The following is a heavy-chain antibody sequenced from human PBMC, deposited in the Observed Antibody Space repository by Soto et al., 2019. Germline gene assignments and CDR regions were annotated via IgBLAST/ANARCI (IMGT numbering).Heavy chain of an antibody. V-gene: IGHV3-21*01. CDR1: GFTFSSYS. D-gene: IGHD3-10*01. J-gene: IGHJ6*03. CDR3: ARDGDMVRGVVLGYYYMDV. Sequence: GGSLRLSCAASGFTFSSYSMNWVRQAPGKGLEWVSSISSSSSYIYYADSVKGRFTISRDNAKNSLYLQMNSLRAEDTAVYYCARDGDMVRGVVLGYYYMDVWGKGTTVTVSS. CDR2: ISSSSSYI.